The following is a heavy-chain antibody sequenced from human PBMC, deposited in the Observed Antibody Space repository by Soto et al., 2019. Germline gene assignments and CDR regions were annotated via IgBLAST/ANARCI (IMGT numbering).Heavy chain of an antibody. V-gene: IGHV3-23*01. CDR2: ISNTGGGT. CDR3: AKDRLAGNFDY. CDR1: GFTFNNYA. Sequence: GVLRLSCAASGFTFNNYAMNWVRQAPGMGLEWVATISNTGGGTYYADSVKGRFTISRDNSKNTLYLQMSSLRVEDTAVYYCAKDRLAGNFDYWGQGTQVTVSS. J-gene: IGHJ4*02.